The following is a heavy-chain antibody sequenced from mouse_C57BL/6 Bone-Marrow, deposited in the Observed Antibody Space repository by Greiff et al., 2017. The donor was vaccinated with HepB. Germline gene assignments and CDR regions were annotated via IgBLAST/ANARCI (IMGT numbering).Heavy chain of an antibody. V-gene: IGHV3-6*01. CDR3: ARDRGNYAY. CDR1: GYSITSGYY. D-gene: IGHD2-1*01. Sequence: EVQLQESGPGLVKPSQSLSLTCSVTGYSITSGYYWNWIRQFPGNKLEWMGYISYDGSNNYNPSLKNRISITRDTSKNQFFLKLNSVTTEDTATYYCARDRGNYAYWGQGTTLTVSS. CDR2: ISYDGSN. J-gene: IGHJ2*01.